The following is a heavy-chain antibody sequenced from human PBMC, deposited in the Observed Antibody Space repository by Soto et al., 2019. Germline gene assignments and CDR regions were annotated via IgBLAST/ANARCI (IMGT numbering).Heavy chain of an antibody. J-gene: IGHJ4*02. V-gene: IGHV3-21*01. D-gene: IGHD1-26*01. CDR2: ISSSSSYI. Sequence: PGGSLRLSCAASGFTFISYSMNWVRQAPGKGLEWVSSISSSSSYIYYADSVKGRFTIPRDNAENSLYLQMNSLRAEDTAVYYCARTRSGSLDDWGQGTLVTVSS. CDR3: ARTRSGSLDD. CDR1: GFTFISYS.